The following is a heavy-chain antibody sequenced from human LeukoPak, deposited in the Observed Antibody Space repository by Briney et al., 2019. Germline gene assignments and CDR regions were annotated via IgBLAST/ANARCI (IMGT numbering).Heavy chain of an antibody. CDR1: GFTFSDYA. J-gene: IGHJ4*02. CDR2: ISGSGGTT. Sequence: PGGPLRLSCAASGFTFSDYAMSWVRQAPGTGLEWVSTISGSGGTTYYADSVKGRFTISRDNSKKTLYLQMNSLRPEDTAVYYCAKLPTLNCDYWGLGTLATVSS. CDR3: AKLPTLNCDY. V-gene: IGHV3-23*01.